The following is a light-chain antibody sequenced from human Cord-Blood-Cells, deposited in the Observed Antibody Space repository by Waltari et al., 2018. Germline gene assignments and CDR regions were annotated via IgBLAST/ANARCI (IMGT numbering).Light chain of an antibody. CDR3: SSYTSSNYV. Sequence: SALTQPASVSGSPGQSITISCTGTSSDVVGYNYVSCYKQHQGKAPTLMIYDVSNRPSWFSIRFSGSKSGNTASLTISGLQAEDEADYYCSSYTSSNYVFGTGTKVTVL. J-gene: IGLJ1*01. V-gene: IGLV2-14*03. CDR2: DVS. CDR1: SSDVVGYNY.